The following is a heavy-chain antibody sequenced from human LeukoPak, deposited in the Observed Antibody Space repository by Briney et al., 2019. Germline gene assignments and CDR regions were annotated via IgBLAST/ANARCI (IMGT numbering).Heavy chain of an antibody. CDR3: ARDKARNSGGSCDS. D-gene: IGHD2-15*01. CDR1: GGTFSSYA. V-gene: IGHV1-69*05. J-gene: IGHJ5*01. Sequence: ASVKVFSKASGGTFSSYAISWVRQAPGQGLEWMGRITPIFGTANYTQKFQDRVTITTDEATSTAYMEVSSLKSEDTAVYCCARDKARNSGGSCDSWGQGTLVTVSS. CDR2: ITPIFGTA.